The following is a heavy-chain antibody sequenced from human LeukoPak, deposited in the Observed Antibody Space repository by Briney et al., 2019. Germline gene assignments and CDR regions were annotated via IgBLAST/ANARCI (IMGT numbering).Heavy chain of an antibody. V-gene: IGHV1-69*13. Sequence: SVKVPCKASGGTFSSYAISWVRQAPGQGLEWMGGIIPIFGTANYAQKFQGRVTITADESTSTAYMELSSLRSEDTAVYYCARGREQLVYYFDYWGQGTLVTVSS. CDR3: ARGREQLVYYFDY. J-gene: IGHJ4*02. CDR1: GGTFSSYA. D-gene: IGHD6-6*01. CDR2: IIPIFGTA.